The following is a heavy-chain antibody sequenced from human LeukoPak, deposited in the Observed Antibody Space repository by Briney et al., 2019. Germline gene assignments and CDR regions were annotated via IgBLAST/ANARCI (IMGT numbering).Heavy chain of an antibody. V-gene: IGHV3-7*01. CDR2: IKQDGSDK. J-gene: IGHJ5*02. Sequence: PGGSLRLSCAASGFTFSTYWKSWVRQAPRKGLEWVANIKQDGSDKYYVDSVKGRFTISRDNAKNSLYLQMYSLRAEDTAVYYCATIMEWYDSSGYYYLGWFDPWGQGTLVTVSS. CDR1: GFTFSTYW. CDR3: ATIMEWYDSSGYYYLGWFDP. D-gene: IGHD3-22*01.